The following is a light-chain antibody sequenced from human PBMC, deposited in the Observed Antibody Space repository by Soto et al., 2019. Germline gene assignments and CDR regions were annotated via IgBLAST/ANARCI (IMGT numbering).Light chain of an antibody. CDR1: QDIGTK. J-gene: IGKJ1*01. Sequence: EIVMTQSPAILSVSPGETGTLSCRASQDIGTKLAWYQQKPGQAPRLLMYDVSTRASAAPARFSGSGSGTNFTLAISSLQSEDFAVYYCQQYAYWPETFGQGTKVDI. CDR3: QQYAYWPET. CDR2: DVS. V-gene: IGKV3-15*01.